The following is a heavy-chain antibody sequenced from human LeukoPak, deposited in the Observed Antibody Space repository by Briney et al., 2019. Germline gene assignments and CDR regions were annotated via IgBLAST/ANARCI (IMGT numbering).Heavy chain of an antibody. V-gene: IGHV3-11*01. Sequence: GGSLRLSCAASGFTFSDYYMSWIRQAPGKGLEWVSHISSSGSTIYYADSVKGRFTISRDNAKNSLYLQMNSLRAEDTAVYYCARDRLSDYADYWGQGTLVTVSS. CDR2: ISSSGSTI. D-gene: IGHD4-17*01. J-gene: IGHJ4*02. CDR3: ARDRLSDYADY. CDR1: GFTFSDYY.